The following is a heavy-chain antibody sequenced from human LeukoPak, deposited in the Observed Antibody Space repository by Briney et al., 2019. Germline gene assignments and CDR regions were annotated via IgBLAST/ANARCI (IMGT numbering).Heavy chain of an antibody. CDR1: GGSMSPYH. J-gene: IGHJ3*02. V-gene: IGHV4-59*01. D-gene: IGHD3-22*01. Sequence: PSETLSLTCTVSGGSMSPYHWGWIRQPPGKGLEWTGYIYYSGSTNYNPSLKSRVTISVDTSKNQFSLKLSSVTAADTAVYYCARTYYYDSSGPNDASDIWGQGTMVTVSS. CDR2: IYYSGST. CDR3: ARTYYYDSSGPNDASDI.